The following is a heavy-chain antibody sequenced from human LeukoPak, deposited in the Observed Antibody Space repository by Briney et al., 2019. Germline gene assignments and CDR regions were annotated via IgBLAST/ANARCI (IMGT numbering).Heavy chain of an antibody. V-gene: IGHV3-23*01. CDR1: GFTFSSYA. J-gene: IGHJ3*02. CDR2: ISGSGGST. D-gene: IGHD3-22*01. CDR3: AKARGLIGGAFDI. Sequence: GGSLRLSCAASGFTFSSYAMTWVRQAPGKGLEWVSGISGSGGSTYYADSVKGRFTISRDNSKNSLYLQMNSLRTEDTALYYCAKARGLIGGAFDIWGQGTMVTVSS.